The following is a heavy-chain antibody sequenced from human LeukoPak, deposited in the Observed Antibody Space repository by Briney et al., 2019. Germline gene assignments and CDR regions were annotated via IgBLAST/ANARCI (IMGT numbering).Heavy chain of an antibody. CDR2: ISSSSSYI. CDR3: ARDGDRPTYYFDY. CDR1: GFTFSIYS. V-gene: IGHV3-21*01. J-gene: IGHJ4*02. D-gene: IGHD4-17*01. Sequence: GGSLRLSCAASGFTFSIYSMYWVRQAPGKGLEWVSSISSSSSYIYYADSVKGRFTISRDNAKNSLYLQMDSLRAEDTAVYYCARDGDRPTYYFDYWGQGTLVTVSS.